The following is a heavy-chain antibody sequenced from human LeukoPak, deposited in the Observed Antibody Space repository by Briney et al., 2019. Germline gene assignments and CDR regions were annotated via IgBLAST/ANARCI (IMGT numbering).Heavy chain of an antibody. CDR1: GFTFSSYS. J-gene: IGHJ4*02. D-gene: IGHD3-10*01. CDR3: ARSWFGDLYYFDY. V-gene: IGHV3-21*01. CDR2: ISSSSSYI. Sequence: GSLRLSCAASGFTFSSYSMNWVRQAPGKGLEWVSSISSSSSYIYYADSVKGRFTISRDNAKNSLYLQMNSLRAEDTAVYYCARSWFGDLYYFDYWGQGTLATVSS.